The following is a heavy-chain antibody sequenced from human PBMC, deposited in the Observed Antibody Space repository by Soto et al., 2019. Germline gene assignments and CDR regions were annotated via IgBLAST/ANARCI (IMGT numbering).Heavy chain of an antibody. Sequence: QITLKESGPTLVKPTQTLTLTCIFSGFSFSADGVGVGWIRQPPGKALEWLALIYWDDDTRYRPSLKSRLTITKDSCTNQVVLTMTNMDPLDTATYYCAHAFGGTSWPNDAFDVWGQGTVVTVSS. CDR3: AHAFGGTSWPNDAFDV. D-gene: IGHD3-16*01. V-gene: IGHV2-5*02. CDR1: GFSFSADGVG. CDR2: IYWDDDT. J-gene: IGHJ3*01.